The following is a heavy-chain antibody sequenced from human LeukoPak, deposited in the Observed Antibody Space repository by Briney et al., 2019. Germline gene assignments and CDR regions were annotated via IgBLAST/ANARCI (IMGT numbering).Heavy chain of an antibody. D-gene: IGHD2-2*02. V-gene: IGHV3-30*02. CDR1: GFNFNNYD. J-gene: IGHJ4*02. CDR2: IKFHGHET. CDR3: ARASLYCSSTSCYTNY. Sequence: GGSLRLSCVASGFNFNNYDLHWVRQAPGKGLEWVAFIKFHGHETFYADSVGGRFTFSRDNSRNTSYLQMNSLRSEDTAVYYCARASLYCSSTSCYTNYWGQGTLVIVSS.